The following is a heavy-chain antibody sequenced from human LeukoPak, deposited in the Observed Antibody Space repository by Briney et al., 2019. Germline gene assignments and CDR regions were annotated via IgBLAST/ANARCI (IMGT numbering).Heavy chain of an antibody. CDR2: IYTSGST. CDR3: ARDGMATSLGAFDI. V-gene: IGHV4-4*07. D-gene: IGHD5-24*01. Sequence: PSETLSLTCTVSGGSISSYYWSWIRQPAGKGLEWIGRIYTSGSTNYNPSLKSRVTMSVDTSKNQFSLKLSSVTAADTAVYYCARDGMATSLGAFDIWGQGTMVTVSS. J-gene: IGHJ3*02. CDR1: GGSISSYY.